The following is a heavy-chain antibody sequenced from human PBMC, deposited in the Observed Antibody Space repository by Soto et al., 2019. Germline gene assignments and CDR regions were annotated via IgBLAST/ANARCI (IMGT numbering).Heavy chain of an antibody. CDR2: ISSSSSYI. V-gene: IGHV3-21*01. Sequence: GGSLRLSCAASGFTFSSYSMNWVRQAPGKGLEWVSSISSSSSYIYYADSVKGRFTISRDNAKNSLYLQMNSLRAEDTAVYYCARDSTVTTYYYYYYMDVWGKGTTVTVSS. CDR1: GFTFSSYS. CDR3: ARDSTVTTYYYYYYMDV. J-gene: IGHJ6*03. D-gene: IGHD4-4*01.